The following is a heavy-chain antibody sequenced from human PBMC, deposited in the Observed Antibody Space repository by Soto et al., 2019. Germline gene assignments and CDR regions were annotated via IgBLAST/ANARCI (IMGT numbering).Heavy chain of an antibody. Sequence: ASVKVSCKASGYTFTSYDINWVRQATGQGPEWMGWMNPNSGNTGYAQKFQGRVTMTRNTSISTAYMELSSLRSEDTAVYYCARGGIMITFGDYWGQGTLVTVSS. CDR2: MNPNSGNT. D-gene: IGHD3-16*01. J-gene: IGHJ4*02. V-gene: IGHV1-8*01. CDR3: ARGGIMITFGDY. CDR1: GYTFTSYD.